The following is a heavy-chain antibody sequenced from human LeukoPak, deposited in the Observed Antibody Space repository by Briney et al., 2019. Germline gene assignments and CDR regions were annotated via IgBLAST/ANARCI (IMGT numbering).Heavy chain of an antibody. D-gene: IGHD6-19*01. J-gene: IGHJ4*02. Sequence: PSETLSLTCTVSGGSISNSSYYWGWIRQPPGKGLEWIGSIYYSGSTYYNPSLKSRVTISVDTSKNQFSLKLSSVTAADTAVYYCRLSNSSGWSVVDYWGQGTLVTVSS. CDR3: RLSNSSGWSVVDY. V-gene: IGHV4-39*01. CDR2: IYYSGST. CDR1: GGSISNSSYY.